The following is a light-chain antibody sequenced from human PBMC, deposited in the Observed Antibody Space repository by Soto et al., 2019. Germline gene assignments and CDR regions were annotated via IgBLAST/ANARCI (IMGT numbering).Light chain of an antibody. J-gene: IGKJ4*01. Sequence: DIQMTQSPSSLSASVGDRVSITCRASQTIKTYLNWYQQKPGKAPKLLIFAASDLQSGVPSRFSGSGSRTDFTLTISSLQPEDFATYYCQQSYITPLTFGGGTKVQIK. CDR2: AAS. CDR3: QQSYITPLT. CDR1: QTIKTY. V-gene: IGKV1-39*01.